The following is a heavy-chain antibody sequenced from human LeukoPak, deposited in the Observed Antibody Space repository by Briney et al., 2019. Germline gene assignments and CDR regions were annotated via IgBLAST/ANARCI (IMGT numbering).Heavy chain of an antibody. J-gene: IGHJ4*02. V-gene: IGHV3-74*01. D-gene: IGHD6-19*01. Sequence: GGSLRLSCAASGFTFSSYSMNWVRQASGKGLVWVSRINSDGSSTSYADSVKGRFTISRDNAKNTLYLQMNSLRAEDTAVYYCAREAAVAGTEDYWGQGTLVTVSS. CDR2: INSDGSST. CDR3: AREAAVAGTEDY. CDR1: GFTFSSYS.